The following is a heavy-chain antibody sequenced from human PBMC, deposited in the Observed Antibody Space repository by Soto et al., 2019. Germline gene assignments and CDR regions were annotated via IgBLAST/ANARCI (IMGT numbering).Heavy chain of an antibody. D-gene: IGHD2-2*03. J-gene: IGHJ4*02. CDR3: AKVWGEDGYCSRTSCLYYFHH. V-gene: IGHV3-23*01. Sequence: EVQLLESGGGLVQPEGSLRLSCEASGFTFSTSAMSWVRQAPGKGLEWVSTISDSGSTYYADSVKGRFTISRDNSKNTLYLQMNILRAEDTAVFYGAKVWGEDGYCSRTSCLYYFHHWGQGTLVTVSS. CDR2: ISDSGST. CDR1: GFTFSTSA.